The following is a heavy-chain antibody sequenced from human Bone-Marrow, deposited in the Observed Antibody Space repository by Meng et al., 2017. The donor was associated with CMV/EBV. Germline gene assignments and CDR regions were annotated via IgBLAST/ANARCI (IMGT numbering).Heavy chain of an antibody. CDR1: GYTFTSYD. D-gene: IGHD6-19*01. V-gene: IGHV1-8*01. CDR3: ARRLVREYYFDY. Sequence: ASVKVSCKASGYTFTSYDINWVRQATGQGLEWMGWMNPNSGNTGYAQKFQGRVTMTRNTSISTAYMELSRLRSDDTAVYYCARRLVREYYFDYWGQGTLVTVSS. CDR2: MNPNSGNT. J-gene: IGHJ4*02.